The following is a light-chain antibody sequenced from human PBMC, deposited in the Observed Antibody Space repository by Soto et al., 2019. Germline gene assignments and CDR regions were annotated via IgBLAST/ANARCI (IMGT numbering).Light chain of an antibody. V-gene: IGKV4-1*01. CDR3: HQFYSTPYT. CDR1: QNILYSSNNNNY. Sequence: DIVMTQSPDSLAVSLGERATINCKSSQNILYSSNNNNYLAWYQQKPGQPPRLLIYWASTREFGVPDRFSGSGSGTDFTLTISNLQAEDVAVYFCHQFYSTPYTFGQGTKLEIK. J-gene: IGKJ2*01. CDR2: WAS.